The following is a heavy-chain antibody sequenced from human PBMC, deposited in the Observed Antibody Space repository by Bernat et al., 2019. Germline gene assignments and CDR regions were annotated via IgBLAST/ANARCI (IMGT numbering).Heavy chain of an antibody. CDR3: ARDPAGYSSGWVFDY. D-gene: IGHD6-19*01. J-gene: IGHJ4*02. CDR2: INTNSGST. CDR1: GYTFTGYY. Sequence: QVQLVQSGAEVKKPGASVKVSCKASGYTFTGYYMHWVRQAPGQGLEWMGWINTNSGSTNYAQKFQGWATMTRDTSISTAYMEPSRLRSDDTAVYYCARDPAGYSSGWVFDYWGQGTLVTVSS. V-gene: IGHV1-2*04.